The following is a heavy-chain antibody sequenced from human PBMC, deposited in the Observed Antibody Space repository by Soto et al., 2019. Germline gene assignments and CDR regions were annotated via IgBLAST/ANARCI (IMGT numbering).Heavy chain of an antibody. CDR3: ARSGYSFAWGY. CDR2: INSDGST. CDR1: GFLVNSAY. Sequence: EVQLVESGGGLIPPGGSLRLSCTASGFLVNSAYMTWVRQAPGKGLEWLSMINSDGSTLYAESVKGRFTISRDNSKNRLDLQMNSLRAEDTAMYYCARSGYSFAWGYWGQGTLV. J-gene: IGHJ4*02. D-gene: IGHD5-18*01. V-gene: IGHV3-53*01.